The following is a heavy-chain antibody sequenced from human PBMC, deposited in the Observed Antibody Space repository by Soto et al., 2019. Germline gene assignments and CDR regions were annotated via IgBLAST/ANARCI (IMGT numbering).Heavy chain of an antibody. Sequence: QVELVESGGGLVKPGGSLRLSCAASGLSFSDYYMSWIRQAPGKGLEWIAYITSSSSTIYYADSVKGRFTISRNDAKNPLYLQLESLRAEDTAVEYCATVFRSSNFNSWGQGTLVTVSS. CDR3: ATVFRSSNFNS. D-gene: IGHD3-10*02. CDR2: ITSSSSTI. CDR1: GLSFSDYY. V-gene: IGHV3-11*01. J-gene: IGHJ4*02.